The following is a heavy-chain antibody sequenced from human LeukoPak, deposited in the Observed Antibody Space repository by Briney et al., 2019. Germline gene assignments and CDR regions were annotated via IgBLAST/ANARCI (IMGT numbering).Heavy chain of an antibody. CDR1: GFTFRNYG. CDR3: ARGGKIALAGTRSPQYFQH. Sequence: GGSLRLSCAASGFTFRNYGMHWVRQAPGKGLEWVAFIRYDGSNKYYADSVKGRFTISRDNSKNTLYLQMNSLRPEDTAVYYCARGGKIALAGTRSPQYFQHWGQGTLVTVSS. D-gene: IGHD6-19*01. CDR2: IRYDGSNK. V-gene: IGHV3-30*02. J-gene: IGHJ1*01.